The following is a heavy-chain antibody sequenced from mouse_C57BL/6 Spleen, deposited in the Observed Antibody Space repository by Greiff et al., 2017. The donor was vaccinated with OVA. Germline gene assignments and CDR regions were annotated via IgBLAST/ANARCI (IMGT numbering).Heavy chain of an antibody. J-gene: IGHJ1*03. CDR3: TGIYYDYDGYWYFDV. D-gene: IGHD2-4*01. V-gene: IGHV1-5*01. Sequence: VQLQQSGPVLARPGASVKMSCKTSGYTFTSYWMHWVNQRPGQGLEWIGAIYPGNSDTSYNQKFKSQAKLPAVTSATTAYMELSSLTNDDSAVYYGTGIYYDYDGYWYFDVWGTGTTVTVSS. CDR2: IYPGNSDT. CDR1: GYTFTSYW.